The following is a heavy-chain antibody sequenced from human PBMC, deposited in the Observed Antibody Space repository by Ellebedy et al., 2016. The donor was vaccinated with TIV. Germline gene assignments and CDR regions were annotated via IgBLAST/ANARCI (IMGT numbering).Heavy chain of an antibody. V-gene: IGHV3-9*01. CDR1: GFTFDDYP. CDR3: AKDLGYCSGGSCYYYFDY. Sequence: SLKISXAASGFTFDDYPMHWVRQAPGKGLGWVSGISWNSGSIGYADSVKGRFTISRDNAKNSLYLQMNSLRAEDTALYYCAKDLGYCSGGSCYYYFDYWGQGTLVTVSS. CDR2: ISWNSGSI. J-gene: IGHJ4*02. D-gene: IGHD2-15*01.